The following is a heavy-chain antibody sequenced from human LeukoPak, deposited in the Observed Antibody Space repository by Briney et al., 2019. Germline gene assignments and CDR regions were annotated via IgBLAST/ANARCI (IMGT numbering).Heavy chain of an antibody. Sequence: PSETLSLTCTVSDGSISTYYWTWIRQPPGKELEWIGYIYYTGNTNYNPALKSRVTISLDTSRNQFSLRLNSVTAADTAVYYCARRVTGRGTFYFDYWGQGSLITVSS. CDR3: ARRVTGRGTFYFDY. J-gene: IGHJ4*02. CDR2: IYYTGNT. V-gene: IGHV4-59*08. CDR1: DGSISTYY. D-gene: IGHD3-16*01.